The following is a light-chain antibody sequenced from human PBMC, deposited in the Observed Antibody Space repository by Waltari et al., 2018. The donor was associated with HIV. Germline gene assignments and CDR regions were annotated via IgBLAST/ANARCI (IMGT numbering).Light chain of an antibody. CDR2: KAS. J-gene: IGKJ2*01. V-gene: IGKV1-5*03. CDR1: QNVDSW. CDR3: QQYNSDFYT. Sequence: IQMTQSPSILSASVGDRVTITCRASQNVDSWLAWYQQRPGKAPKPLNYKASTLQYGVPARFTGSGSGTNFTLTINSLHPDDFATYYCQQYNSDFYTFGLGTRLDLK.